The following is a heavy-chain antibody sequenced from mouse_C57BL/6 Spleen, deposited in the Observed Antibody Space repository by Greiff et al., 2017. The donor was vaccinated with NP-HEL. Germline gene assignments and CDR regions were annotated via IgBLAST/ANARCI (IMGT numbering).Heavy chain of an antibody. CDR2: IYPGDGDT. J-gene: IGHJ4*01. CDR3: ARLIYDGYYEAMDY. CDR1: GYAFSSSW. V-gene: IGHV1-82*01. Sequence: VQLQQSGPELVKPGASVKISCKASGYAFSSSWMNWVKQRPGKGLEWIGRIYPGDGDTNYNGKFKGKATLTADKSSSTAYMQLSSLTSEDSSVYFCARLIYDGYYEAMDYWGQGTSVTVSS. D-gene: IGHD2-3*01.